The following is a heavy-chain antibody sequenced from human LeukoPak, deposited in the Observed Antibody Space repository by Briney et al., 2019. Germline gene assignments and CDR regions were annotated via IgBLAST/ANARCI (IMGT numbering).Heavy chain of an antibody. CDR2: IYYSGST. V-gene: IGHV4-39*01. D-gene: IGHD3-22*01. Sequence: PSETLSLTCTVSGGSISSSSYYWGWIRQPPGKGLEWIGSIYYSGSTYYNPSLKSRVTISVDTSKNQFSLKLSSVTAADTAVYYCASSITMIVGGWTYNWFDPWGQGTLVTVSS. J-gene: IGHJ5*02. CDR3: ASSITMIVGGWTYNWFDP. CDR1: GGSISSSSYY.